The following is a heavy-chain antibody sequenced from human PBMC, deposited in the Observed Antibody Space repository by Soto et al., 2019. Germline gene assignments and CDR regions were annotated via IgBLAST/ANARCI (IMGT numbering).Heavy chain of an antibody. D-gene: IGHD3-3*01. CDR1: GYTFTGYY. J-gene: IGHJ6*03. CDR3: ARGKGFWSGYYPPDYYYYMDV. V-gene: IGHV1-2*04. CDR2: INPNSGGT. Sequence: GASVKVSCKASGYTFTGYYMHWVRQAPGQGLEWMGWINPNSGGTNYAQKFQGWVTMTRDTSISTAYMELSRLRSDDTAVYYCARGKGFWSGYYPPDYYYYMDVWGKGTTVTVSS.